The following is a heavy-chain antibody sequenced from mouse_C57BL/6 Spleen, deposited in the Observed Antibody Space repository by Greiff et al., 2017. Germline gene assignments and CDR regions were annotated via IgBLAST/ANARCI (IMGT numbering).Heavy chain of an antibody. Sequence: EVQVVESGGGLVKPGGSLKLSCAASGFTFSSYAMSWVRQTPEKRLEWVATISDGGSYTYYPDNVKGRFTISRDNAKNNLYLQMSHLKSEDTAMYYCARDQGYYPDVWGTGTTVTVSS. V-gene: IGHV5-4*01. CDR1: GFTFSSYA. CDR2: ISDGGSYT. D-gene: IGHD2-3*01. J-gene: IGHJ1*03. CDR3: ARDQGYYPDV.